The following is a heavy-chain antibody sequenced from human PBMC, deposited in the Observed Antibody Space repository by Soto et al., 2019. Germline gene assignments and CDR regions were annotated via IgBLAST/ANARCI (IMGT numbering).Heavy chain of an antibody. Sequence: GGSLRLSCAASGFTFSTYWMSWVRQAPGKGLGWVGTIKQDGSEKNYVDSVKGRFTIARDTAKNSLYLQMNSLRAEDAAVYYCARGEINVGIYYYYMDVWGKGTTVTVSS. CDR2: IKQDGSEK. CDR3: ARGEINVGIYYYYMDV. V-gene: IGHV3-7*03. CDR1: GFTFSTYW. J-gene: IGHJ6*03. D-gene: IGHD7-27*01.